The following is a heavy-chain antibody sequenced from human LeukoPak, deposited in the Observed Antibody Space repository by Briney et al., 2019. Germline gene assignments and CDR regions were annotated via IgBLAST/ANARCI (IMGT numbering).Heavy chain of an antibody. CDR3: AKGGCRGTCNPLAY. J-gene: IGHJ4*02. V-gene: IGHV3-23*01. Sequence: GGSLRLSCAASGFTFSGSGMSWVRQAPGKGLEWISSSGDSDGSTYYADSLKGRFTISRDNSKNTLYLQMNSLRAEDTAVYYCAKGGCRGTCNPLAYWGQGALVTVSP. CDR1: GFTFSGSG. D-gene: IGHD2-15*01. CDR2: SGDSDGST.